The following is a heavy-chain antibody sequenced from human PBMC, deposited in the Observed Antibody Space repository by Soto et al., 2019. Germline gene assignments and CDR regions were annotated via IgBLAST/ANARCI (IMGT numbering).Heavy chain of an antibody. V-gene: IGHV3-23*01. Sequence: GGSLRLSCAASGFTFRSYGMSWVRQAPGKGLEWVKSIIGGNGDTFYAASVTGRFTISRDISKSTLYLQMNGLRVEDTAIYYCAKDKEPDGVWDIDFWGHGTLVTVSS. CDR2: IIGGNGDT. J-gene: IGHJ4*01. D-gene: IGHD4-17*01. CDR1: GFTFRSYG. CDR3: AKDKEPDGVWDIDF.